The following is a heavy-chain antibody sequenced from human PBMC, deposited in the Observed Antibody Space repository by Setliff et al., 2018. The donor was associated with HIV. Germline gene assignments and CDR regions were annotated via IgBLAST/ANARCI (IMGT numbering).Heavy chain of an antibody. D-gene: IGHD3-22*01. CDR3: STPPTFYYDDTGLCYFAY. Sequence: SGGSLRLSCAASGLTFSRYAVSWVRQAPGKGLEWVSSVRGRGSDKYYADSGKGRFIISRDNSRNTLYLQMTGLRADDTAVYYCSTPPTFYYDDTGLCYFAYWGQGALVTVSS. J-gene: IGHJ4*02. CDR1: GLTFSRYA. CDR2: VRGRGSDK. V-gene: IGHV3-23*01.